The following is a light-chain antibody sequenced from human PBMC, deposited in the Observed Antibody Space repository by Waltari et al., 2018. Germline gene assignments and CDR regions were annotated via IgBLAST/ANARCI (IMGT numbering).Light chain of an antibody. V-gene: IGKV3-20*01. CDR2: GSS. CDR1: QSLTNKY. CDR3: QQYRISVMCT. J-gene: IGKJ2*02. Sequence: ASQSLTNKYLAWYQQRPDQAPRLLICGSSSTAAGIPDRFSGSGSGTDFTLTISILYPKDFAVYYCQQYRISVMCTFGQRTNLKIK.